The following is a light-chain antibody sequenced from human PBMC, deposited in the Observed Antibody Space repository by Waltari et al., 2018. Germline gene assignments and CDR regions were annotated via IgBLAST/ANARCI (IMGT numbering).Light chain of an antibody. CDR1: SSDVGDYNY. Sequence: QSALTQPRSVSGSPGKSVTIYCTGTSSDVGDYNYVYWYQQPPYKAPKLMIYDVTKRPSGVPDRFSGSKSGNTASLTISGLQAEDEADYYCCSYAGSYSFVFGGGTKLTVL. J-gene: IGLJ2*01. CDR2: DVT. CDR3: CSYAGSYSFV. V-gene: IGLV2-11*01.